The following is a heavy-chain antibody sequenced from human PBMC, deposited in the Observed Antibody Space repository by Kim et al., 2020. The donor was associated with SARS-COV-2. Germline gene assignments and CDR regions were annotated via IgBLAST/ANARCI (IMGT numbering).Heavy chain of an antibody. CDR2: SADVSNK. V-gene: IGHV3-30*03. J-gene: IGHJ4*02. CDR3: TIDSH. Sequence: SADVSNKYYADSVNGRFTISRDNSRTTLYLQMNSLRAEDTAVYYCTIDSHWGQGTLVTVSS.